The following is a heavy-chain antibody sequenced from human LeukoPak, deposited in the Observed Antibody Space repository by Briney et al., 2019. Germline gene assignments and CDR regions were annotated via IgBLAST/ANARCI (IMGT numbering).Heavy chain of an antibody. CDR2: INHSGST. Sequence: SETLSLTCAVYGGSFSGYYWSWIRQPPGKGLGWIGEINHSGSTNYNPSLKSRVTISVDTSKNQFSLKLSSVTAADTAVYYCARAMVRGVIPFDYWGQGTLVTVSS. V-gene: IGHV4-34*01. J-gene: IGHJ4*02. D-gene: IGHD3-10*01. CDR3: ARAMVRGVIPFDY. CDR1: GGSFSGYY.